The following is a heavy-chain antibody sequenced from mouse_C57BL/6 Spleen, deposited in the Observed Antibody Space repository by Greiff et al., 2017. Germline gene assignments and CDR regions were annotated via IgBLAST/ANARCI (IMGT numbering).Heavy chain of an antibody. CDR1: GFTFSDYY. Sequence: EVQVEESEGGLVQPGSSMKLSCTASGFTFSDYYLAWVRQVPEKGLEWVANINYDGSSTYYLDYLKSRFIISRDNAKNILSLQMSRLKSEDTATYYCAREDEYDSYYLDDWGQGTTLTVSS. CDR3: AREDEYDSYYLDD. J-gene: IGHJ2*01. CDR2: INYDGSST. V-gene: IGHV5-16*01. D-gene: IGHD2-4*01.